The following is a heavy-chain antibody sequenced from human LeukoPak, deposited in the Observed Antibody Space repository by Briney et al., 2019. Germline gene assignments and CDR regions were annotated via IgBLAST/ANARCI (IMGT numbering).Heavy chain of an antibody. CDR3: AKDARRTFGLSSGLYRGSYYFDY. CDR2: IYSDNT. D-gene: IGHD6-19*01. J-gene: IGHJ4*02. Sequence: PGGSLRLSCTVSGFTVSSNSMSWVRQAPGKGLEWVSFIYSDNTHYSDSVKGRFTISKDNSKNTLFLQMNSLRPEDTAVYYCAKDARRTFGLSSGLYRGSYYFDYWGQGTLVTVSS. CDR1: GFTVSSNS. V-gene: IGHV3-66*03.